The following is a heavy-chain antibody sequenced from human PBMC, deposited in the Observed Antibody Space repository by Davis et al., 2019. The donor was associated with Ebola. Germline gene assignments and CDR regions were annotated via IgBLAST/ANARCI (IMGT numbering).Heavy chain of an antibody. CDR1: GGTFSSYA. D-gene: IGHD3-3*01. J-gene: IGHJ4*02. CDR2: IIPIFGTA. V-gene: IGHV1-69*05. Sequence: SVKVSCKASGGTFSSYAISWVRQAPGQGLEWMGGIIPIFGTANYAQKLQGRVTMTTDTSTSTAYMELSSLRSEDTAVYYCARHTDFGVVTSFDYWGQGTLVTVSS. CDR3: ARHTDFGVVTSFDY.